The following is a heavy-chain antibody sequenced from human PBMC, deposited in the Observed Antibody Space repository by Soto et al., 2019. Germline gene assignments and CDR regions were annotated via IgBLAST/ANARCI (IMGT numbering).Heavy chain of an antibody. CDR3: ARAHGSGSYDY. CDR1: GGTFSSYT. V-gene: IGHV1-69*02. D-gene: IGHD3-10*01. J-gene: IGHJ4*02. CDR2: IIPILGIA. Sequence: ASVKVSCKASGGTFSSYTISWVRQAPGRGLEWMGRIIPILGIANYAQKFQGRVTITADKSTSTAYMELSSLRSEDTAVYYCARAHGSGSYDYWGQGTLVTVPS.